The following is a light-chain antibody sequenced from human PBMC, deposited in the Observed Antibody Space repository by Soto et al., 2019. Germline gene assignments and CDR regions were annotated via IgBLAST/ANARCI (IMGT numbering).Light chain of an antibody. CDR1: SRDIGAYKF. Sequence: QSALTQPASVSGSPGQSITISCTGTSRDIGAYKFVSWYQHHPGRAPRLMTYEVFNRPSGVSKRFSASKSGNTASLTISGLQADDEADYYCMSYTSSNSWVFGGGTKVTVL. CDR3: MSYTSSNSWV. CDR2: EVF. V-gene: IGLV2-14*01. J-gene: IGLJ3*02.